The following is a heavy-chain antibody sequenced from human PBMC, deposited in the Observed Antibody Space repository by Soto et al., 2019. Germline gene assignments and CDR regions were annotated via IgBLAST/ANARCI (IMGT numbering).Heavy chain of an antibody. D-gene: IGHD3-10*01. Sequence: SETLSLTCTVSGASISSYYWSWIRQPAGKGLEWIRRFSTTGSTNYNPSLKSRVTVSVDTSKNQFSLKLNSVTAADTAVYFCARGAYGSGSSPNWFDPWGQGTLVTVSS. V-gene: IGHV4-4*07. J-gene: IGHJ5*02. CDR2: FSTTGST. CDR3: ARGAYGSGSSPNWFDP. CDR1: GASISSYY.